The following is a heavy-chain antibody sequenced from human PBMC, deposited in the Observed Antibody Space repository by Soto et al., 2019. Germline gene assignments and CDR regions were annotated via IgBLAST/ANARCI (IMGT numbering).Heavy chain of an antibody. CDR1: GFTFTSYG. CDR2: VGSGDNT. Sequence: GGSLRLSCAASGFTFTSYGMSWVRQAPGKGLEWVSAVGSGDNTFYADSVKGRFTISRDNSKNTLYLLMNSLRADDTAVYYCAKEAAAAPWDLRFDSWGQGTLVTVSS. D-gene: IGHD6-25*01. J-gene: IGHJ4*02. V-gene: IGHV3-23*01. CDR3: AKEAAAAPWDLRFDS.